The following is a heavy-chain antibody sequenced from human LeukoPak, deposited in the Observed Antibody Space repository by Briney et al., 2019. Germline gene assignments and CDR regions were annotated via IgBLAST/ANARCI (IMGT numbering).Heavy chain of an antibody. CDR2: ISAYNGNT. Sequence: ASVKVSCKASGYTFTSYGISWVRQAPGQGLEWMGWISAYNGNTNYAQKLQGRVTMTTDTSTSTAYMELRSLRSDDTAVYYCARDSIYCSSTSCYYYYYYMDVWGKGTTVTVSS. CDR1: GYTFTSYG. D-gene: IGHD2-2*01. J-gene: IGHJ6*03. CDR3: ARDSIYCSSTSCYYYYYYMDV. V-gene: IGHV1-18*01.